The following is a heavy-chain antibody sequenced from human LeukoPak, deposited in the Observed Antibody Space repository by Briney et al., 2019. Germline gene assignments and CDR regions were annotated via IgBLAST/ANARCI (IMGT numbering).Heavy chain of an antibody. CDR2: ISSSGSTI. Sequence: GGSLRLSCAASGFTFSDYYMSWIRQAPGKGLEWVSYISSSGSTIYYADSVKGRFTISRDNAKNSLYLQMNSLRAEDTALYYCVGQWLTYGMDVWGQGTTVTVSS. D-gene: IGHD6-19*01. V-gene: IGHV3-11*01. CDR3: VGQWLTYGMDV. J-gene: IGHJ6*02. CDR1: GFTFSDYY.